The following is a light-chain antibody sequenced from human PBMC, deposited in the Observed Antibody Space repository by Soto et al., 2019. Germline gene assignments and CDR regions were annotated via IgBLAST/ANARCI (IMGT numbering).Light chain of an antibody. CDR3: QQRSNWPPDT. CDR1: QSVSSY. J-gene: IGKJ5*01. Sequence: EIVLTQSPATLSLSPGERATLSCRASQSVSSYLAWYQQKPGQAPRLLISDASNRATGIPDRFSGSGSGTDFTLTISSLEPEDFAVYYCQQRSNWPPDTFGQGTRLEIK. CDR2: DAS. V-gene: IGKV3-11*01.